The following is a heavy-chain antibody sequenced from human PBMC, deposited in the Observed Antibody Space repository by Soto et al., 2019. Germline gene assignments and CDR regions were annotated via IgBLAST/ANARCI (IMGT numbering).Heavy chain of an antibody. D-gene: IGHD3-3*01. CDR1: GITFSSYA. CDR3: AREKNDFWSGYYTDYYYYMDV. Sequence: GSLRLSCAASGITFSSYAMSWIRQPPGKGLEWIEYIYYSGSTNYNPSLKSRVTISVDTSKNQFSLKLSSVTAADTAVYYCAREKNDFWSGYYTDYYYYMDVWGKGTTVTVSS. V-gene: IGHV4-59*01. J-gene: IGHJ6*03. CDR2: IYYSGST.